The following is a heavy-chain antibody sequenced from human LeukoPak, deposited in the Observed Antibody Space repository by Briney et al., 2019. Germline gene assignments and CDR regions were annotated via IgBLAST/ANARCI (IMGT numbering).Heavy chain of an antibody. CDR3: AKDDHYYGSGSYFDY. V-gene: IGHV3-7*03. J-gene: IGHJ4*02. Sequence: GGSLRLSCAASGFTFSTSWMSWVRQPPGKGLEWVADIKSDGTVKVYVDSVKGRFTISRDNARNSVYLQMNSLRAEDTAVYYCAKDDHYYGSGSYFDYWGQGTLVTVSS. CDR2: IKSDGTVK. D-gene: IGHD3-10*01. CDR1: GFTFSTSW.